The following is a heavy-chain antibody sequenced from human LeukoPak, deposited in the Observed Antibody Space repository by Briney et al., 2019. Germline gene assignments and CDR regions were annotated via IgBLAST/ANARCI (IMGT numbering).Heavy chain of an antibody. CDR2: ISSSSSYI. Sequence: GGSLRPSCAASGFTFSSYSMNWVRQAPGKGLEWVSSISSSSSYIYYADSVKGRFTISWDNAKNSVYLQMNRLRAEDTAVYYCARGVYGRFDSWGQGTLVTVSS. CDR3: ARGVYGRFDS. D-gene: IGHD2/OR15-2a*01. CDR1: GFTFSSYS. V-gene: IGHV3-21*01. J-gene: IGHJ5*01.